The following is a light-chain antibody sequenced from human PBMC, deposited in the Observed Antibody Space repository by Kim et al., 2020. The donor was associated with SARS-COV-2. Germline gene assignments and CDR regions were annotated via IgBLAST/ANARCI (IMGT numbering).Light chain of an antibody. Sequence: TGERATISCRASQSVSSSYLAWYQQKPGQAPRLLIYGASSRASGIPDRFSGSGSGTDFTLTISRLEPEDFAVYYCQQYGSSPLTFGGGTKVDIK. CDR3: QQYGSSPLT. CDR2: GAS. V-gene: IGKV3-20*01. CDR1: QSVSSSY. J-gene: IGKJ4*01.